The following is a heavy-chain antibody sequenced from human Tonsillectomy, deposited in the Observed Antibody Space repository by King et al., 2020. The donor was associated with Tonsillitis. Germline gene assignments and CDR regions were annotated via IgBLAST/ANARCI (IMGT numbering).Heavy chain of an antibody. Sequence: QLVQSGAEVKKPGASVKVSCKASGYTFSNYGISWVRQAPGQGLEWMGWISAYNDNTNYAQKVQGRVTMTTDTPTSTAYMELRSLRSDDTAVYYCARGYYDILTGYSDTFDIWGQGTQVTVSS. CDR2: ISAYNDNT. V-gene: IGHV1-18*01. D-gene: IGHD3-9*01. CDR1: GYTFSNYG. J-gene: IGHJ4*02. CDR3: ARGYYDILTGYSDTFDI.